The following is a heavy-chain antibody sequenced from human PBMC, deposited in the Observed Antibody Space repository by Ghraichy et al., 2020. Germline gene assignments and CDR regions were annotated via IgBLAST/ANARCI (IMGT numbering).Heavy chain of an antibody. J-gene: IGHJ6*02. CDR1: GFTFRNYG. V-gene: IGHV3-23*01. D-gene: IGHD5-24*01. CDR2: IGGSGVST. CDR3: AKDHGTAGGYGYIYYYYGMDV. Sequence: GESLNISCAASGFTFRNYGMSWVRQAPGKGLEWVSGIGGSGVSTYYADSVKGRFTISRDNSKNTLSLQMNSLRAEATAVYYCAKDHGTAGGYGYIYYYYGMDVWGQGTTVTVSS.